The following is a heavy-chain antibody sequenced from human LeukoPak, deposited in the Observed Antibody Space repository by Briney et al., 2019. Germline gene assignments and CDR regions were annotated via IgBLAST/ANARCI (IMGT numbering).Heavy chain of an antibody. CDR2: IRGSGGRT. CDR1: GFTFSSYA. CDR3: TTTLWFGELSPRFDP. V-gene: IGHV3-23*01. Sequence: GRCLRLSCAASGFTFSSYAMSWVRQAPGNGLGWVSAIRGSGGRTYYADPVKGRFTISRDNSKNTLYLQMNSLRAEDTAVYYCTTTLWFGELSPRFDPWGQGTLVTVSS. J-gene: IGHJ5*02. D-gene: IGHD3-10*01.